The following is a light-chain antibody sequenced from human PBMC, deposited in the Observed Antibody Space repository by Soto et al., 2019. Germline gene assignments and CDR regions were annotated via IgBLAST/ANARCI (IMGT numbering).Light chain of an antibody. J-gene: IGKJ2*01. CDR2: AAS. Sequence: DIQMTQSPSSLSASVGDRVTITCRASQSISSYLNWYQQKPGKAPKPLIYAASSLQSGVPSTFSGSGSGTDFTLTISSLQPEDCATYDCQQGYSTPPYTCGQGTKLEIK. V-gene: IGKV1-39*01. CDR3: QQGYSTPPYT. CDR1: QSISSY.